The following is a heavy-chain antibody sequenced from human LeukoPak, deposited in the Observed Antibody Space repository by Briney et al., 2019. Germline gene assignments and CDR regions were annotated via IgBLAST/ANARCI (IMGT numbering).Heavy chain of an antibody. D-gene: IGHD3-3*02. CDR2: INGSGGST. CDR3: AKQLAYFDY. Sequence: PGGSRRLSCAASGFTFSSYAMGWVRQAPGKGLEWVSGINGSGGSTYYADSVKGGFTISRDKSKNRLNVQMNSLRAEDTAVYYCAKQLAYFDYWGQGILVTVSS. V-gene: IGHV3-23*01. CDR1: GFTFSSYA. J-gene: IGHJ4*02.